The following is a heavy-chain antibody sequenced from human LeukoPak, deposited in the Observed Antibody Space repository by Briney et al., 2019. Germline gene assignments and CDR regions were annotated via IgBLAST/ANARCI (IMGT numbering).Heavy chain of an antibody. CDR3: AKVRLSYDFLSGYEAPFDY. CDR1: GFTFVNYV. Sequence: GGSLRLSCAASGFTFVNYVMTWVRQAPGKGLEWVSSISGSDGTTFYADSVKGRFTISRDNSKNTLYLQMNSLRSEDTAVYYCAKVRLSYDFLSGYEAPFDYWGQGTLVTVSS. CDR2: ISGSDGTT. D-gene: IGHD3-3*01. J-gene: IGHJ4*02. V-gene: IGHV3-23*01.